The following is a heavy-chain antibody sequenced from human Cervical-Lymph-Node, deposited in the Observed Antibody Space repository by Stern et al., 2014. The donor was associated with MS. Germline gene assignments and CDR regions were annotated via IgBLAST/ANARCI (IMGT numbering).Heavy chain of an antibody. J-gene: IGHJ4*02. D-gene: IGHD4-11*01. CDR1: GYNFIDHA. V-gene: IGHV1-3*01. CDR3: ARQPDYSDFLDF. Sequence: QVHLVQSGAEVKKPGASMTISCKTSGYNFIDHAIHWVRQAPGQRLEWMGWINGGPGTTKYSQKFQGRVSFTRDKAASAAYMDLSSLSPDDTAVYYCARQPDYSDFLDFWGQGTLVTVS. CDR2: INGGPGTT.